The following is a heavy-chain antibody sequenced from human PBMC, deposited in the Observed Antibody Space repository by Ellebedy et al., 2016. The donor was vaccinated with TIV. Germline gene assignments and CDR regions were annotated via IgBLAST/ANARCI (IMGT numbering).Heavy chain of an antibody. CDR3: ARDTSESNGARSFDC. D-gene: IGHD3-10*01. J-gene: IGHJ4*02. CDR2: TYFSSKWYN. CDR1: VDSVTRNMVA. V-gene: IGHV6-1*01. Sequence: SQTLSLTCXISVDSVTRNMVAWNCIRQSPSSGPNWLGRTYFSSKWYNDYAVSVKGRINITPATSKNQFPLQLNSVTPEDTAVYYCARDTSESNGARSFDCWGQGTLVTVSS.